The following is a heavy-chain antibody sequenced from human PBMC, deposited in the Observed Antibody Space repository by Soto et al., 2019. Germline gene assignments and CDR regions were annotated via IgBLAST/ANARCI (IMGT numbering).Heavy chain of an antibody. Sequence: GESLKISCKTSGYTFTDYWIGWVRQMPGKGLEWVGIIYPDDSDTRYNPSFRGLVTISADTAISTAYLKWSSLKASDSAMYYCAKYNSVPGRRSSFMGSYHYAMDVWRQGST. CDR1: GYTFTDYW. CDR3: AKYNSVPGRRSSFMGSYHYAMDV. J-gene: IGHJ6*01. V-gene: IGHV5-51*01. D-gene: IGHD3-10*01. CDR2: IYPDDSDT.